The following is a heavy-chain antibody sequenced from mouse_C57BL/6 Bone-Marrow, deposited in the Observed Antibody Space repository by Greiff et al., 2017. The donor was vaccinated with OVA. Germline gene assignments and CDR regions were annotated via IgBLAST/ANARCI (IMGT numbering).Heavy chain of an antibody. D-gene: IGHD1-1*01. Sequence: VQLQQSGAELVRPGTSVKESCKASGYAFTNYLIEWVKQRPGQGLEWIGVINPGSGGTNYNEKFKGKATLTADKSSSTAYMQLSSLTSEDSAVYFCARRDYSVYWYFDVWGTGTTVTVSS. CDR3: ARRDYSVYWYFDV. V-gene: IGHV1-54*01. CDR2: INPGSGGT. J-gene: IGHJ1*03. CDR1: GYAFTNYL.